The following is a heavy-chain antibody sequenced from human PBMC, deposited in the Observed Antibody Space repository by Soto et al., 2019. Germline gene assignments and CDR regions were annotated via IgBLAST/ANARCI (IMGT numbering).Heavy chain of an antibody. CDR1: GGSFSGYY. V-gene: IGHV4-34*01. J-gene: IGHJ6*02. D-gene: IGHD5-12*01. Sequence: SETLSLTCAVYGGSFSGYYWSWIRQPPGKGLEWIGEINHSGSTNYNPSLKSRVTISVDTSKNQFSLKLSSVTAADTAVYYCARVYSDYYYGMDVWGQGTTVTVSS. CDR2: INHSGST. CDR3: ARVYSDYYYGMDV.